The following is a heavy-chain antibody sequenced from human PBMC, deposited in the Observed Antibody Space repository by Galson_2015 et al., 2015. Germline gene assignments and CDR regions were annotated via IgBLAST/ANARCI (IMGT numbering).Heavy chain of an antibody. CDR2: ISGGVGST. J-gene: IGHJ3*02. V-gene: IGHV3-23*01. D-gene: IGHD6-19*01. CDR3: ARLTVADENLCAFDI. Sequence: SLRLSCAASGFTFRSDAMTWVRQAPGKGLEWVSGISGGVGSTYYEDSVKGRFTISRDNSKKTLYLQMNSLRAEDTALYYCARLTVADENLCAFDIWGQGTMVTVSS. CDR1: GFTFRSDA.